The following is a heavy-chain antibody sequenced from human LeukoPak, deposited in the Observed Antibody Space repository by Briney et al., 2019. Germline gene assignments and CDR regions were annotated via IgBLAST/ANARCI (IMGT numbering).Heavy chain of an antibody. CDR1: GYTFTGYY. J-gene: IGHJ4*02. D-gene: IGHD2-15*01. CDR3: ASRGVVAATRVFDY. Sequence: ASVKVSCKASGYTFTGYYMHWVRQAPGQGLEWMGWINPNSGGTNYARKFQGRVTMTRDTSISTAYMELSRLRSDDTAVYYCASRGVVAATRVFDYWGQGTLVTVSS. CDR2: INPNSGGT. V-gene: IGHV1-2*02.